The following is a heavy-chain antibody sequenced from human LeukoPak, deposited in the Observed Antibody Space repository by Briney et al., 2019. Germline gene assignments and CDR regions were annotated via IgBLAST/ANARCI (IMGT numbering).Heavy chain of an antibody. CDR1: GGSISSSNW. D-gene: IGHD5-18*01. Sequence: SATLSLTCAVSGGSISSSNWWSWVRQPPGKGLDRIGEIYHSGSTNYNPSLKSRVTISVDKSKNQFSLKLSSVTAADTAVYYCARGRGYSYGYYYYYYGMDVWGQGTTVTVSS. J-gene: IGHJ6*02. V-gene: IGHV4-4*02. CDR2: IYHSGST. CDR3: ARGRGYSYGYYYYYYGMDV.